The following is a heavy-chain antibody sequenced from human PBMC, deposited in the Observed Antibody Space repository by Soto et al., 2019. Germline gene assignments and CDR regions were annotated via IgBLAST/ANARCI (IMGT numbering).Heavy chain of an antibody. CDR1: GGSISSGGYY. Sequence: SETLSLTCTVSGGSISSGGYYWSWIRQHPGRGLEWIGYIYYNGNTYYNPSLKSRVTVSVDTSKNQFSLNVRSVTAADTVLYYCATYSYLLDTSGYHDVWGQGLQVTVSS. D-gene: IGHD3-22*01. CDR3: ATYSYLLDTSGYHDV. V-gene: IGHV4-31*03. CDR2: IYYNGNT. J-gene: IGHJ4*02.